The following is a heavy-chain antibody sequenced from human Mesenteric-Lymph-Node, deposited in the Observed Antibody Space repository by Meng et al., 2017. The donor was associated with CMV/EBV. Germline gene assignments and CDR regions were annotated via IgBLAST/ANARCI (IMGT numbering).Heavy chain of an antibody. D-gene: IGHD2-2*01. CDR2: ISYDGSNK. CDR3: ARDSRGASTSLDV. J-gene: IGHJ6*02. V-gene: IGHV3-30*04. CDR1: GFTFSSYA. Sequence: GGSLRLSCAASGFTFSSYAMHWVRQAPGKGLEWVAVISYDGSNKYYADSVKGRFTISRDNAKNSLYLQMNSLRAEDTAVYYCARDSRGASTSLDVWGQGTTVTVSS.